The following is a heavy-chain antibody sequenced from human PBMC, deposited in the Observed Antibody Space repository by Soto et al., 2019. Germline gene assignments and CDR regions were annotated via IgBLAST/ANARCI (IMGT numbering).Heavy chain of an antibody. CDR1: GFTFSNYG. CDR2: ISYDGSNI. CDR3: ATTEFCTNGFFYPGVFDY. D-gene: IGHD2-8*01. Sequence: QVQLVESGGGVVQPGRSLRLSCATSGFTFSNYGMNWIRQATGKGLEWVAFISYDGSNIHFPDSVKGRFTISIDNPKNTLQLQVNSLRADDTAVYYCATTEFCTNGFFYPGVFDYWCQGTRVTVSS. J-gene: IGHJ4*02. V-gene: IGHV3-30*03.